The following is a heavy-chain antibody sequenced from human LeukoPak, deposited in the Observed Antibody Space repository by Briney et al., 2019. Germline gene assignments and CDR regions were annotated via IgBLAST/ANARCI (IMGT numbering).Heavy chain of an antibody. D-gene: IGHD6-13*01. CDR1: GFTVGSNY. CDR3: ASTRAAAGTIEDY. V-gene: IGHV3-66*01. J-gene: IGHJ4*02. Sequence: GGSLRLSCAASGFTVGSNYMSWVRQAPGKGLEWVSVIYSGGSTYYADSVKGRFTISRDNSKNTLYLQMNSLRAEDTAVYYCASTRAAAGTIEDYWGQGTLVTVSS. CDR2: IYSGGST.